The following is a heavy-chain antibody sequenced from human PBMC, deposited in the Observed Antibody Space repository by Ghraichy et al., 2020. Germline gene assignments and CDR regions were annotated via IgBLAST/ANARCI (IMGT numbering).Heavy chain of an antibody. CDR1: GFTFSSHA. D-gene: IGHD1/OR15-1a*01. CDR2: ISGSGGST. Sequence: GESLNISCAASGFTFSSHAVSWVRQAPGKGLEWVSGISGSGGSTYYADSMKGRFTISRDNSKNTLYLQMNSLRAEDTAVYYCAKDGKTLDYFDYWGQGTLVTVSS. J-gene: IGHJ4*02. V-gene: IGHV3-23*01. CDR3: AKDGKTLDYFDY.